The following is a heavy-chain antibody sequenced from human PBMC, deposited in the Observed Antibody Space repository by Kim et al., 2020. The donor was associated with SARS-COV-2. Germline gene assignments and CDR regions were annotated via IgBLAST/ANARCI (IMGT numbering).Heavy chain of an antibody. Sequence: ASVKVSCKASGYTFTSYGISWVRQAPGQGLEWMGWISAYNGNTNYAQKLQGRVTMTTDTSTSTAYMELRSLRSDDTAVYYWARRVAAAGDYYYGMDVWGQGTTVTVSS. CDR3: ARRVAAAGDYYYGMDV. V-gene: IGHV1-18*01. CDR2: ISAYNGNT. J-gene: IGHJ6*02. D-gene: IGHD6-13*01. CDR1: GYTFTSYG.